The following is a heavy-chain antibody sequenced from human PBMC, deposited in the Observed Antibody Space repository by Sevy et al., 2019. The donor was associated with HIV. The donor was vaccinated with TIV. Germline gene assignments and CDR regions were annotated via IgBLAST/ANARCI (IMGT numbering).Heavy chain of an antibody. J-gene: IGHJ3*02. CDR3: ARRMDGNDAFDI. CDR1: GFTVSSNY. V-gene: IGHV3-53*01. Sequence: GGFLRLSCAASGFTVSSNYMSWVRQAPGKGLEWVSVIYSGGSTYYADSVKGRFTISRDNSKNTLYLQMNSLRAEDTAVYYCARRMDGNDAFDIWGQGTMVTVSS. D-gene: IGHD1-26*01. CDR2: IYSGGST.